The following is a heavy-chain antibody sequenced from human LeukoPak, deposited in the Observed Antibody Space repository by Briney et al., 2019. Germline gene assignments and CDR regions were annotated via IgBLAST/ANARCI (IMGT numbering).Heavy chain of an antibody. CDR2: IYYSGST. CDR1: GGSISSSSYY. V-gene: IGHV4-39*01. CDR3: AYLSSSSLYYYYYMDV. J-gene: IGHJ6*03. D-gene: IGHD6-6*01. Sequence: SETLSLTCTVSGGSISSSSYYWGWIRQPPGKGLEWIGSIYYSGSTYYNLSLKSRVTISVDTSKNQFSLKLSSVTAADTAVYYCAYLSSSSLYYYYYMDVWGKGTTVTVSS.